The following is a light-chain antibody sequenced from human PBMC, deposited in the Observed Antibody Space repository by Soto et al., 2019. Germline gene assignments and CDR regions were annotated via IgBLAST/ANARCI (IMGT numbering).Light chain of an antibody. Sequence: QSALAQPTSVSGSPGQSIAISCTGTSSDVGGYNYVSWHQQHPGKAPKVLISVVSNRPSGVSNRFSGSKSGNTASLTISGLQAEDEADYYCSSYRSGGTFVFGMGPSSPS. CDR1: SSDVGGYNY. V-gene: IGLV2-14*01. CDR3: SSYRSGGTFV. CDR2: VVS. J-gene: IGLJ1*01.